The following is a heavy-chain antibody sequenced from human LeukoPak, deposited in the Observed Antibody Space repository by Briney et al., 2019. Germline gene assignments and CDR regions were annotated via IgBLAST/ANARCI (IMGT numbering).Heavy chain of an antibody. D-gene: IGHD2-15*01. CDR3: ARGGIVVVVAATQPLDY. J-gene: IGHJ4*02. V-gene: IGHV4-34*01. CDR2: INHSGST. CDR1: GGSISGYY. Sequence: KPSETLSLTCTVSGGSISGYYWSWIRQPPGKGLEWIGEINHSGSTNYNPSLKSRVTISVDTSKNQFSLKLSSVTAADTAVYYCARGGIVVVVAATQPLDYWGQGTLVTVSS.